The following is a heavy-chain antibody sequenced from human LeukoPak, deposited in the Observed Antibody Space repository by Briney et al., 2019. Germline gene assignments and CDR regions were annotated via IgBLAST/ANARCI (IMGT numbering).Heavy chain of an antibody. CDR2: IYYSGST. V-gene: IGHV4-39*01. CDR1: GGSISSSSYY. Sequence: PSETLSLTCTASGGSISSSSYYWGWIRQPPGKGLEWIGSIYYSGSTYYNPSLKSRVTISVDTSKNQFSLKLSSVTAADTAVYYCARRTYYYDSSGLRLPGNFDYWGQGTLVTVSS. D-gene: IGHD3-22*01. CDR3: ARRTYYYDSSGLRLPGNFDY. J-gene: IGHJ4*02.